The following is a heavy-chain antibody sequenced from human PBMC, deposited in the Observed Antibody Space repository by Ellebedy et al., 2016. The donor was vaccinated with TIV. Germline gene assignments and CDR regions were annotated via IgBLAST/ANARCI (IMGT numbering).Heavy chain of an antibody. J-gene: IGHJ4*02. D-gene: IGHD3-22*01. V-gene: IGHV1-69*04. Sequence: AASVKVSCKASGYTFTSYGISWVRQAPGQGLEWMGRIIPILGIVNYAQKFQGRVTITADKSTSTAYMELSSLRSEDTAVYYCARVYDSSSYYLDYWGQGTLVTVSS. CDR2: IIPILGIV. CDR1: GYTFTSYG. CDR3: ARVYDSSSYYLDY.